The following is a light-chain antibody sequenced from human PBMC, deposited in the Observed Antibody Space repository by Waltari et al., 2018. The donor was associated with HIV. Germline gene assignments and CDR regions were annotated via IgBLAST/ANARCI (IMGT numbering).Light chain of an antibody. CDR1: EDIGRY. J-gene: IGKJ4*01. CDR3: QQGHTLPIT. V-gene: IGKV1-33*01. CDR2: DDS. Sequence: DIQMTQSPSSLSASVGDRVSITCQANEDIGRYLNWYQQKPGKAPQLLIHDDSNLETGVPSRFSGSGSGTDFTLTITSLHPEDFATYYCQQGHTLPITFGGGT.